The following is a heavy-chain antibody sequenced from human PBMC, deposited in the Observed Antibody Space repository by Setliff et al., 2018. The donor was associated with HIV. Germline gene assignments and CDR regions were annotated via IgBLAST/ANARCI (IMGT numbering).Heavy chain of an antibody. V-gene: IGHV1-3*01. D-gene: IGHD4-17*01. CDR2: TNAGSGNT. CDR1: GFTLTRYV. Sequence: ASVKVSCKPSGFTLTRYVIHWVRQAPGQRLEWMGWTNAGSGNTKYSQRFQGRVTLTWDTSASTAYMELSSLRSEDTAVYYCARTVNDYGDYYFDYWGQGTLVTVSS. J-gene: IGHJ4*02. CDR3: ARTVNDYGDYYFDY.